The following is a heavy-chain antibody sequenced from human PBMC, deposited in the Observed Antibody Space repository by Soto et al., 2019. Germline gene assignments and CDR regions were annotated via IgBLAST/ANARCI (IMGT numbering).Heavy chain of an antibody. Sequence: SETLSLTCTVSGGSISSYYWSWIRQPPGKGLEWIGYIYYSGGTNYNPSLKSRVTISVDTSKNQFSLKLSSVTAADTAVYYCARGIAARHDWFDSWGQGTLVTVSS. CDR2: IYYSGGT. D-gene: IGHD6-6*01. CDR1: GGSISSYY. CDR3: ARGIAARHDWFDS. J-gene: IGHJ5*01. V-gene: IGHV4-59*01.